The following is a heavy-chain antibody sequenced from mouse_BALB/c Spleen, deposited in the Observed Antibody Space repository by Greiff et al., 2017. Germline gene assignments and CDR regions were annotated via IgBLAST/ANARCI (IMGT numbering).Heavy chain of an antibody. CDR2: ISYSGST. CDR1: GYSITSDYA. V-gene: IGHV3-2*02. Sequence: EVQLQESGPGLVKPSQSLSLTCTVTGYSITSDYAWNWIRQFPGNKLEWMGYISYSGSTSYNPSLKSRISITRDTSKNQFFLQLNSVTTEDTATYYCARNPYYGNYEKDYAMDYWGQGTSVTVSS. CDR3: ARNPYYGNYEKDYAMDY. D-gene: IGHD2-1*01. J-gene: IGHJ4*01.